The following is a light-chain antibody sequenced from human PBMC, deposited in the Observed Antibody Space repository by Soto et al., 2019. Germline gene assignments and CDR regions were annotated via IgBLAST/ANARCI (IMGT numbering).Light chain of an antibody. CDR1: QSVNSNY. Sequence: EIVLTQSPDTVSLSPGETATLSCRASQSVNSNYLAWYQQKPGQAPRLLIYGASSRATGIPDRFSGSGSGTDFSLTISRLEPDDFAVFYCQQYDNSITFGQGTRLEIE. J-gene: IGKJ5*01. V-gene: IGKV3-20*01. CDR3: QQYDNSIT. CDR2: GAS.